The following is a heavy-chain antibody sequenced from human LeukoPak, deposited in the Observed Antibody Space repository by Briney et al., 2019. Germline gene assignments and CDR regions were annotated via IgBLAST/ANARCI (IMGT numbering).Heavy chain of an antibody. CDR2: VYTSGRT. V-gene: IGHV4-61*02. CDR3: ARDSDRFDP. J-gene: IGHJ5*02. Sequence: SETLSLTCTVSGCSISSGSYHWSWIRQPAGKGLEWIRRVYTSGRTNYNPSLKSRPPISVNTSKNQFSLNLSSVTAADTAVYYCARDSDRFDPWGQGTLVTVSS. CDR1: GCSISSGSYH.